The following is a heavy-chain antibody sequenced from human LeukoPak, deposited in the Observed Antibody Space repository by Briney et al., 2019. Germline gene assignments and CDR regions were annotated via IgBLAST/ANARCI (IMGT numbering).Heavy chain of an antibody. CDR1: GGSFSGYY. CDR2: INHSGST. V-gene: IGHV4-34*01. J-gene: IGHJ4*02. CDR3: ARRVYDSSGYVLYYFDY. Sequence: SETLSLTCAVYGGSFSGYYWSWIRQPPGKGLEWIGEINHSGSTNYNPSLESRVTISVDTSKNQFSLKLSSVTAADTAVYYCARRVYDSSGYVLYYFDYWGQGTLVTVSS. D-gene: IGHD3-22*01.